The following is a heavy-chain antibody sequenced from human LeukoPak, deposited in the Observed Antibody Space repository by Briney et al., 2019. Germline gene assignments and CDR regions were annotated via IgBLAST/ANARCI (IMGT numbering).Heavy chain of an antibody. CDR3: TRHAGGAYYYYMDV. Sequence: GGSLRLSCAVSGFTVSGDYMSWVRQAPGKGPEWVSSITSSSSYIYYADSVKGRFTISRDNARNSLYLQMNSLRAEDTAVYYCTRHAGGAYYYYMDVWGKGTTVTVSS. V-gene: IGHV3-21*04. J-gene: IGHJ6*03. D-gene: IGHD3-10*01. CDR1: GFTVSGDY. CDR2: ITSSSSYI.